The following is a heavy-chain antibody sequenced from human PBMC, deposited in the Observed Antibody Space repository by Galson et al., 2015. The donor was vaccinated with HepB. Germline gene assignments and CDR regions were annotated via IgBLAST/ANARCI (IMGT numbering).Heavy chain of an antibody. V-gene: IGHV3-23*01. Sequence: SLRLSCAASGFTFSSYAMSWVRQAPGKGLEWVSAISGSGGSTYYADSVKGRFTISRDNSKNTLYLQMNSLRAEDTAVYYCAKVGVGVGARVMDQIYDAFDIWGQGTMVTVSS. CDR2: ISGSGGST. CDR1: GFTFSSYA. J-gene: IGHJ3*02. CDR3: AKVGVGVGARVMDQIYDAFDI. D-gene: IGHD1-26*01.